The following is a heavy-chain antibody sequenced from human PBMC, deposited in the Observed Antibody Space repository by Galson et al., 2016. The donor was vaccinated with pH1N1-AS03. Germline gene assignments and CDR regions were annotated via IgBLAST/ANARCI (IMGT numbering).Heavy chain of an antibody. CDR2: VSHAGRT. V-gene: IGHV4-4*02. D-gene: IGHD5-18*01. J-gene: IGHJ6*02. CDR3: ARDVLPYSLGLDV. CDR1: GDSISTSNW. Sequence: ETLSLTCAVSGDSISTSNWWSWVRQPPGTGLEWIGEVSHAGRTNYSPSLKSRVTISLDKSKNQFSLQLTSVTAADTAVYYRARDVLPYSLGLDVWGQGTTVTVSS.